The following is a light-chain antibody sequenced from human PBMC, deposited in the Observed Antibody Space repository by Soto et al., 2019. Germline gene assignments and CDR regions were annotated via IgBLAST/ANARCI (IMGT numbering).Light chain of an antibody. J-gene: IGKJ1*01. V-gene: IGKV3-20*01. CDR2: GAS. CDR1: QTIRSNY. CDR3: QQYGSSPWT. Sequence: ETVLTQSPGTLSLSPGERATLSCRASQTIRSNYLAWYRQTPGQAHRLLIYGASNRATGIADRFSGSGSGTDFTLIVSRLEPEDFGLYYCQQYGSSPWTFGQGTKVEIK.